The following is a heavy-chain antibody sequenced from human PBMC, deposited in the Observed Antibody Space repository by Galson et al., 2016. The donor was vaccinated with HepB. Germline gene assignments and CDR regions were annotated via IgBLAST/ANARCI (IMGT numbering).Heavy chain of an antibody. CDR3: AKDAILACGTGCYTDY. Sequence: SLRLSCAASGFNFNIYDMTWVRQAPGKGLEWVAVISSDGSKKSYADSVKGRFTISRDNSRNTLNLQMHSLRVEDTAVYYCAKDAILACGTGCYTDYWGQGTLVTVSS. CDR2: ISSDGSKK. CDR1: GFNFNIYD. J-gene: IGHJ4*02. V-gene: IGHV3-30*18. D-gene: IGHD2-2*02.